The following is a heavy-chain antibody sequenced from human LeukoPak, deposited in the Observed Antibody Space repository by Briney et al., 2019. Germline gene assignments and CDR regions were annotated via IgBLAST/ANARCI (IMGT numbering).Heavy chain of an antibody. CDR1: GYTFTSYY. CDR2: INPNSGGT. CDR3: ARGLQYYYDSSGPELDY. V-gene: IGHV1-2*06. J-gene: IGHJ4*02. Sequence: ASVKVSCKASGYTFTSYYMHWVRQAPGQGLEWMGRINPNSGGTNYAQKFQGRVTMTRDTSISTAYMELSRLRSDDTAVYYCARGLQYYYDSSGPELDYWGQGTRVTVSS. D-gene: IGHD3-22*01.